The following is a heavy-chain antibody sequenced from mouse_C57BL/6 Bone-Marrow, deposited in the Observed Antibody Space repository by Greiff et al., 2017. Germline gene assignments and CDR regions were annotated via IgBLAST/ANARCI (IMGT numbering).Heavy chain of an antibody. V-gene: IGHV14-4*01. CDR1: GFNIKDDY. CDR3: TTVYYGSSYYYAMDY. D-gene: IGHD1-1*01. CDR2: IDPENGAT. J-gene: IGHJ4*01. Sequence: EVQLQESGAELVRPGASVKLSCTASGFNIKDDYMHWVKQRPEQGLEWIGWIDPENGATEYASKFQGKATITADTSSNTAYLQLSSLTSEDTAVYYCTTVYYGSSYYYAMDYWGQGTSVTVSS.